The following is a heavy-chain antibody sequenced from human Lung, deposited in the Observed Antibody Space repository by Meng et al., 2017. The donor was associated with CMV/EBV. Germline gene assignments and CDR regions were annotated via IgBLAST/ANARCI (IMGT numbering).Heavy chain of an antibody. CDR3: AKDKIFGVTLDY. Sequence: GESXKISCAASGFTFSSYAMSWVRQAPGKGLEWVSAISGSGGSTYYADSAKGRFTISRDNSKNTLYLQMNSLRAEDTAVYYCAKDKIFGVTLDYWVQGTVVTVSS. J-gene: IGHJ4*02. CDR2: ISGSGGST. CDR1: GFTFSSYA. V-gene: IGHV3-23*01. D-gene: IGHD3-3*01.